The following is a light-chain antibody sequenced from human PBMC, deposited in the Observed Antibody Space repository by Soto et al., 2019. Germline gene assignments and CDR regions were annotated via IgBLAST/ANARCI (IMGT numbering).Light chain of an antibody. CDR3: QQYGSSPTYT. V-gene: IGKV3-20*01. CDR1: QSVSSSY. CDR2: GAS. J-gene: IGKJ2*01. Sequence: EIVLTQSPGTLSLSPGERATLSCRASQSVSSSYLAWYQQKPGPAPSLLIYGASSRATGIPDRFSGSGSGTDFTLTISRLEPEDFAVYYCQQYGSSPTYTFGQGTKLEIK.